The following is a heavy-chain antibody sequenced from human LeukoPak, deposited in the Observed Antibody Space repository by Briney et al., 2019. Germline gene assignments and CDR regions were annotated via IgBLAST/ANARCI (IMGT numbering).Heavy chain of an antibody. J-gene: IGHJ1*01. CDR3: ATGYSSGWYRDGYFQH. CDR1: GGSFSGYY. V-gene: IGHV4-34*01. Sequence: SETLSLTCAVYGGSFSGYYWSWIRQPPGKGLEWIGEINHSGSTNYNPSLKSRVTISVDTSKNQFSLKLSSVTAADTAVYYCATGYSSGWYRDGYFQHWGQGTLVTVSS. D-gene: IGHD6-19*01. CDR2: INHSGST.